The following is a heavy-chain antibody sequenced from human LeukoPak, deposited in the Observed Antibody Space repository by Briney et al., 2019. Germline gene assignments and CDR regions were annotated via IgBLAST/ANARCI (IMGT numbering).Heavy chain of an antibody. CDR2: IRYDGSNE. CDR3: ARTAAGRENY. Sequence: PGGSLRLSCAASGFSFSSYGMHWVRQAPGKGLEWVAFIRYDGSNEYYADSVKGRFTISRDNSKNTLYLQMNSLRAEDTAVYYCARTAAGRENYWGQGTLVTVSS. V-gene: IGHV3-30*02. J-gene: IGHJ4*02. D-gene: IGHD6-13*01. CDR1: GFSFSSYG.